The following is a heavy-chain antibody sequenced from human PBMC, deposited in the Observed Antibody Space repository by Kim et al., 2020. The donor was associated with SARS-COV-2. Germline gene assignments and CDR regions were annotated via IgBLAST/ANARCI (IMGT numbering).Heavy chain of an antibody. D-gene: IGHD6-13*01. CDR1: GFTFSNSW. CDR3: ATLGRSNSYSS. V-gene: IGHV3-7*01. J-gene: IGHJ5*02. Sequence: GGSLRLSCTASGFTFSNSWLSWVRQAPGKGLEWVANIKGDGSLKYYADSVKGRFTVSRDNAKNLLYLEMNSLRADDTAIYYCATLGRSNSYSSWGQGTLVTVSS. CDR2: IKGDGSLK.